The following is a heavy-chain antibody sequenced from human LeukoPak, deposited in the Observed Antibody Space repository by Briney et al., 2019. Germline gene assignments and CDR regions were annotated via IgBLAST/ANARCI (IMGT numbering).Heavy chain of an antibody. J-gene: IGHJ4*02. CDR1: GFTFSSYS. Sequence: GGSLRLSCAASGFTFSSYSMNWVRQAPGKGLEWVSSISSSSSSYIYYADSVKGRFTISRDNAKNSLYLQMNSLRAEDTAVYYCARVRTRNYYDSSGYYIDWGQGTLVTVSS. CDR3: ARVRTRNYYDSSGYYID. CDR2: ISSSSSSYI. V-gene: IGHV3-21*01. D-gene: IGHD3-22*01.